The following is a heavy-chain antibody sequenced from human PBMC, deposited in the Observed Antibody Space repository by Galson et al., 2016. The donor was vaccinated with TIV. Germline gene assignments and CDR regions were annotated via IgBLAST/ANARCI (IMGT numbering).Heavy chain of an antibody. V-gene: IGHV3-53*01. Sequence: SLRLSCAASGFSVTYNYMSWVRQAPGKGLGWVSLLFGAGTSYYADSVKGRFTISSDNSKNTLYLQMNSLRAEGTAVYSCAKTTPAEIQLGYYFDYWGQGTLVTVSS. CDR1: GFSVTYNY. J-gene: IGHJ4*02. CDR2: LFGAGTS. CDR3: AKTTPAEIQLGYYFDY. D-gene: IGHD5-18*01.